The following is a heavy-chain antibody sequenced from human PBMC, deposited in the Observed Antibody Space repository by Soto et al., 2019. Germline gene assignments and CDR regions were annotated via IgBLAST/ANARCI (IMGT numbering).Heavy chain of an antibody. J-gene: IGHJ4*02. V-gene: IGHV4-31*03. CDR1: GGSISSGCYY. CDR2: IYYSGST. CDR3: ARSSTSANYFDY. D-gene: IGHD2-2*01. Sequence: PSETLSLTCTVSGGSISSGCYYWSWIRQHPGKDLEWIGYIYYSGSTYYNPSLKSRVTISVDTSKNQFSLKLSSVTAADTAVYYCARSSTSANYFDYWGQGTLVTVS.